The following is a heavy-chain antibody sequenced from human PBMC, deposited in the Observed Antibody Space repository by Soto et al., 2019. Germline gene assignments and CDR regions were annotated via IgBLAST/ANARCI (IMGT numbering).Heavy chain of an antibody. Sequence: GEALKISCKGSGYTFTDYWIGWVREVPGKGLGWMGIIYPGDSDTRYSLSFQAHVTITVDMSTSLAYLQWNTRKASDTALYYWARQTSNFSYYYYALDCWGQGTTGTVSS. D-gene: IGHD4-4*01. CDR3: ARQTSNFSYYYYALDC. V-gene: IGHV5-51*01. CDR1: GYTFTDYW. CDR2: IYPGDSDT. J-gene: IGHJ6*02.